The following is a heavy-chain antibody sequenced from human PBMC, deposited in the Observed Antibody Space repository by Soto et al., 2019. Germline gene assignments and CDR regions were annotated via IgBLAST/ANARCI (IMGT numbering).Heavy chain of an antibody. CDR2: IYYSGST. D-gene: IGHD2-15*01. Sequence: KTSETLSLTCTVSGGSISSSSYYWGWIRQPPGKGLEWIGSIYYSGSTYYNPSLKSRVTISVDTSKNQFSLKLSSVTAADTAVYYCARRYCSGGSCSLVDYWGQGTLVTVSS. CDR1: GGSISSSSYY. CDR3: ARRYCSGGSCSLVDY. V-gene: IGHV4-39*01. J-gene: IGHJ4*02.